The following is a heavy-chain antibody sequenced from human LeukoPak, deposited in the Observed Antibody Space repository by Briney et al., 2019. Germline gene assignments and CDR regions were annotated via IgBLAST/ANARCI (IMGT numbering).Heavy chain of an antibody. V-gene: IGHV3-74*01. CDR2: INSDGTST. CDR1: GFTFSRYW. Sequence: GGSLRLSCAASGFTFSRYWMFWVCQAPGKGLLWVSRINSDGTSTNYADSVKGRFTISRDNTKSTMYLQMNSLRPEDTAVYYCGTRGVRWEVDYWGQGALVTVSS. D-gene: IGHD1-26*01. CDR3: GTRGVRWEVDY. J-gene: IGHJ4*02.